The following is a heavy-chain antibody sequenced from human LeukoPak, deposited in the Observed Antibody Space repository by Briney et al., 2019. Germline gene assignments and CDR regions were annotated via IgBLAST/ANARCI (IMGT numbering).Heavy chain of an antibody. J-gene: IGHJ6*02. V-gene: IGHV4-38-2*02. Sequence: SETLSLTCTVSGYSISSGYYWGWIRQPSGKGLEWIGSIYHSGSTYYNPSLKSRVTISVDTSKNQFSLKLSSVTAADTAVYYCARDHYDSSGYYYGYYYYDYGMYVWGQGTTVTVSS. CDR1: GYSISSGYY. CDR2: IYHSGST. CDR3: ARDHYDSSGYYYGYYYYDYGMYV. D-gene: IGHD3-22*01.